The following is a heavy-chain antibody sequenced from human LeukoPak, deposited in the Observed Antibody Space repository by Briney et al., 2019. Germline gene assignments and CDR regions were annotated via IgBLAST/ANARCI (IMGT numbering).Heavy chain of an antibody. J-gene: IGHJ4*02. D-gene: IGHD3-9*01. Sequence: QAGGSLRLSCAASGFIFSDYYMSWVRQAPGKGLEWVTNIKSDGSEINYVDSVKGRFTISRDNAKNSLYLQMNSLRAEDTAVYYCARGAGLRYGSDYWGQGTLVTVFS. CDR2: IKSDGSEI. V-gene: IGHV3-7*03. CDR3: ARGAGLRYGSDY. CDR1: GFIFSDYY.